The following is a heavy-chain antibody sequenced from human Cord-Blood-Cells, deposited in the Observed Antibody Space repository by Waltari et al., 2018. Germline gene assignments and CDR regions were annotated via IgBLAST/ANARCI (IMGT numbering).Heavy chain of an antibody. V-gene: IGHV1-3*01. CDR3: ARATICGGDCYSFDY. Sequence: QVQLVQSGAEVKKPGASVKVSCKASGYTFTRYAMHWVLQAPGQRLEWMGWINAGNGNTKYSQKFQGRVTITRDTSASTAYMELSSLRSEDTAVYYCARATICGGDCYSFDYWGQGTLVTVSS. J-gene: IGHJ4*02. CDR1: GYTFTRYA. CDR2: INAGNGNT. D-gene: IGHD2-21*01.